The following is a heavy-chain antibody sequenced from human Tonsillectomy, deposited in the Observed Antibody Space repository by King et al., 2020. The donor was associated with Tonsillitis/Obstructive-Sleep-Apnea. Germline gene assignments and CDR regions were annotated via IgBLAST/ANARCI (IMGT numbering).Heavy chain of an antibody. Sequence: QLQESGPGLVKPSETLSLTCSVSGVSISSYYWSWIRQPPGKGLDWIGYIYYSGSTTYNPSLKSRVTISVDTSKNQFSLKLSSVAAADSAGYYCAGLLTVDYDYVWGSYRPGAFDYWGQGPLVTVSS. D-gene: IGHD3-16*02. CDR2: IYYSGST. V-gene: IGHV4-59*08. CDR1: GVSISSYY. CDR3: AGLLTVDYDYVWGSYRPGAFDY. J-gene: IGHJ4*02.